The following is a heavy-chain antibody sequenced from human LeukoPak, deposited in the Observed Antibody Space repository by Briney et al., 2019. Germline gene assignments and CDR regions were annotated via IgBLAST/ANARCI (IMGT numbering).Heavy chain of an antibody. CDR2: IRYDGSNK. D-gene: IGHD6-19*01. J-gene: IGHJ4*02. CDR1: GFTFSSYG. Sequence: PGGSLRLSCAASGFTFSSYGMHWVRQAPGKGLEWVAFIRYDGSNKYYADSVKGRFTISRDNSKNTLYLQMNSLRAEDTAVYYCAKGAVAGDDPLFDYWGQGTLVTVSS. CDR3: AKGAVAGDDPLFDY. V-gene: IGHV3-30*02.